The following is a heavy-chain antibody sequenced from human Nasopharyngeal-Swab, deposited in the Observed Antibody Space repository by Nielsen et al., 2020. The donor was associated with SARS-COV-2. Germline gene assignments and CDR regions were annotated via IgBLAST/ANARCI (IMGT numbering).Heavy chain of an antibody. Sequence: SCAISGDSVSIISDGWNWIRQSPSKGLDWRGRTYYTSKWINDYAVSVKSRIIIYPDTSKNQFSLQLKSVTPEDTAVYFCARGWLRGGFDYWGQGTLVTVAS. CDR3: ARGWLRGGFDY. J-gene: IGHJ4*02. CDR1: GDSVSIISDG. V-gene: IGHV6-1*01. D-gene: IGHD5-12*01. CDR2: TYYTSKWIN.